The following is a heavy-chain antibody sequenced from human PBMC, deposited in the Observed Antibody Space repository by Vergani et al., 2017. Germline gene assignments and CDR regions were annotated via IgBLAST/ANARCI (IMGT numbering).Heavy chain of an antibody. CDR1: GYTLTELS. Sequence: QVQLVQSGAEVKKPGASVKVSCKVSGYTLTELSMHWVRQAPGKGLEWMGGFDPEDGETIYAQKFQGRVTMTEDTSTNTAYMELSSRRSEDTAVYYCAKLELLRARHILVVPAATEDAFDIWGQGTMVTVSS. D-gene: IGHD2-2*01. J-gene: IGHJ3*02. V-gene: IGHV1-24*01. CDR2: FDPEDGET. CDR3: AKLELLRARHILVVPAATEDAFDI.